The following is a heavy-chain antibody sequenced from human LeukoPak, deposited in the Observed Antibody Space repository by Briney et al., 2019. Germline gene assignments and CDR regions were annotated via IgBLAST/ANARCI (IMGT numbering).Heavy chain of an antibody. V-gene: IGHV3-30*02. Sequence: GGSLRLSCAASGFSFRNYGMYWVRQAPGKGLEWVSFIRDDGDDQYYADSVKGRFTISRDNTKNALFLQMNGLRAEDTAVYYCARERDSSGYYANAFDIWGRGTMVTVSS. CDR2: IRDDGDDQ. J-gene: IGHJ3*02. CDR3: ARERDSSGYYANAFDI. D-gene: IGHD3-22*01. CDR1: GFSFRNYG.